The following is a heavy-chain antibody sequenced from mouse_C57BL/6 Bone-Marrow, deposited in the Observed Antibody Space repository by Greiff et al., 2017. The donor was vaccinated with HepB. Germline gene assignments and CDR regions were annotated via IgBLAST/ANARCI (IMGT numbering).Heavy chain of an antibody. CDR3: ASARVATREGYFGG. CDR2: ISDGGSYT. D-gene: IGHD1-1*02. Sequence: EVQRVESGGGLVKPGGSLKLSCAASGFTFSSYAMSWVRQTPEKRLEWVATISDGGSYTYYPDNVKGRFTISRDNAKNNLYLQMSHLKSEDTAMYYCASARVATREGYFGGWGTGTTVTVSS. J-gene: IGHJ1*03. CDR1: GFTFSSYA. V-gene: IGHV5-4*01.